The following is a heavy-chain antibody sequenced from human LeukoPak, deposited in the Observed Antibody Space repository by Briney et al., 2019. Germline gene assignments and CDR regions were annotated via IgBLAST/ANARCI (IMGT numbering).Heavy chain of an antibody. D-gene: IGHD5-24*01. CDR1: GFTFSSYG. CDR3: AHGGRWLQLDY. J-gene: IGHJ4*02. Sequence: GRSLRLSCAASGFTFSSYGMQWVRQAPGKGLEWVAVISYDGSNKYYADSVKGRFTISRDNSKNTLYLQMNSLRAEDTAVYYCAHGGRWLQLDYWGQGTLVTVSS. V-gene: IGHV3-30*03. CDR2: ISYDGSNK.